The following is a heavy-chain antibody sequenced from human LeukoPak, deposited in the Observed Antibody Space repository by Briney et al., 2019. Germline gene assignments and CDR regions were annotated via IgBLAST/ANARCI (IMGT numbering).Heavy chain of an antibody. Sequence: KPSETLSLTCTVSGGSISSSSYYWGWIRQPPGKGLEWIGSIYYSGSTYYNPSLKSRVTISVDTSKNQFSLKLSSVTAADTAVYYCARWDYGSGSYHLDYWGQGTLVTVSS. CDR1: GGSISSSSYY. CDR3: ARWDYGSGSYHLDY. V-gene: IGHV4-39*01. CDR2: IYYSGST. J-gene: IGHJ4*02. D-gene: IGHD3-10*01.